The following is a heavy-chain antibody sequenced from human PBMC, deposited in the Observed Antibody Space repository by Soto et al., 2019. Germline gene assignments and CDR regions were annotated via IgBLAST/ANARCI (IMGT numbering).Heavy chain of an antibody. CDR1: XXXXXXXX. D-gene: IGHD2-2*01. CDR2: XXSGSGTL. CDR3: ARGFYPKIVVLPPGPYYFDY. V-gene: IGHV3-48*02. J-gene: IGHJ4*02. Sequence: GGSLRLSXXASXXXXXXXXXXXXXQAPGXGLEWVXXXXSGSGTLDTEDSVKGRLTISRDNAKNSLYLQMNSLRDEDTAVYYCARGFYPKIVVLPPGPYYFDYWGRGTLVTVSS.